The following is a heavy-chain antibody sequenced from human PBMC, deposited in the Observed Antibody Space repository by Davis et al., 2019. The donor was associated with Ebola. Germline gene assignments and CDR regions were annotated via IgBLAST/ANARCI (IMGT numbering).Heavy chain of an antibody. D-gene: IGHD3-10*01. CDR2: ISYDGSNK. Sequence: GESLKISCAASGFTFSSYGMHWVRQAPGKGLEWVAVISYDGSNKYYVDSVKGRFTVSRANSKKTLYLQMNSLRVEDTAVYYCAKDVGSWFGEYGFDYWGQGALVTVSS. CDR3: AKDVGSWFGEYGFDY. CDR1: GFTFSSYG. V-gene: IGHV3-30*18. J-gene: IGHJ4*02.